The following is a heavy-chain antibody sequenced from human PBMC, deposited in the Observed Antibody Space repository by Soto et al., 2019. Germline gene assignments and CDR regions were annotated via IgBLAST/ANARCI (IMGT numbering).Heavy chain of an antibody. CDR3: AHRLFGYSWNGGYFDY. CDR2: IYWDDDK. J-gene: IGHJ4*02. Sequence: QITLKESGPTLVKPTQTLTLTCTFSGFSLTTSPMGVGWIRQPPGKALEWLVVIYWDDDKRYSPSLKSSLTITKDTSKNQVVLTMTNIDPVDTATYYCAHRLFGYSWNGGYFDYWGQGALVTVSS. D-gene: IGHD1-1*01. CDR1: GFSLTTSPMG. V-gene: IGHV2-5*02.